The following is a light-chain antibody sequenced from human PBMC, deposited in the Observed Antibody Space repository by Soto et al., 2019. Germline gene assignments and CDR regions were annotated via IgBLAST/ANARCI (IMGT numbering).Light chain of an antibody. CDR3: QQVNSFPST. CDR2: AAS. V-gene: IGKV1-9*01. Sequence: IQLTQYTSSLSASVGDRVTITCRASQGISSHLAWYQQKPGKAPRLLIYAASTLQTGVPSRFSGGGSGTDFTLTLSSLQPEDFATYYCQQVNSFPSTFGQGTRLEI. J-gene: IGKJ5*01. CDR1: QGISSH.